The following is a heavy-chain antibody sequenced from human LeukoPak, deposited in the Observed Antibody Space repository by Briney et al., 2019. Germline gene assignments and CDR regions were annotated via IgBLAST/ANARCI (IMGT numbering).Heavy chain of an antibody. CDR3: AREGYSSNWFDP. CDR1: GGSISSYY. CDR2: IYYSGST. J-gene: IGHJ5*02. D-gene: IGHD5-18*01. Sequence: SETLSLTCTVSGGSISSYYWSWIRQPPGEGLEWIGYIYYSGSTNYNPSLKSRVTISVDTSKNQFPLKLSSVTAADTAVYYCAREGYSSNWFDPWGQGTLVTVSS. V-gene: IGHV4-59*01.